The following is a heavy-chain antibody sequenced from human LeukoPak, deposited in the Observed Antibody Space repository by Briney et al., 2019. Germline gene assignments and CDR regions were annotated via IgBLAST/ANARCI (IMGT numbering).Heavy chain of an antibody. J-gene: IGHJ4*02. CDR3: ARDHDWAFDL. CDR2: INHDAEMI. CDR1: GFPFASYV. Sequence: GGSLRLSCEGSGFPFASYVMSWVRQAPGKGLEWIAYINHDAEMIFYPDFVKGRFTISRDNAKKSLYLQMNALRYEDTAIYYCARDHDWAFDLWGQGTLVTVSS. V-gene: IGHV3-48*02. D-gene: IGHD3-9*01.